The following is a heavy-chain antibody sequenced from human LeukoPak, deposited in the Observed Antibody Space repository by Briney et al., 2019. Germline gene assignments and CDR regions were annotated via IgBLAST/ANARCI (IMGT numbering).Heavy chain of an antibody. CDR1: GYTFTGYY. CDR3: ARGRRLRGGSYSYYFDY. D-gene: IGHD1-26*01. Sequence: GASVKVSCKASGYTFTGYYMHWVRQAPGQGLEWMGWINPNSGGTNYAQKFQGRVTMTRDTSISTAYMELSRLRSDDTAVYYCARGRRLRGGSYSYYFDYWGQGTLVTVSS. V-gene: IGHV1-2*02. J-gene: IGHJ4*02. CDR2: INPNSGGT.